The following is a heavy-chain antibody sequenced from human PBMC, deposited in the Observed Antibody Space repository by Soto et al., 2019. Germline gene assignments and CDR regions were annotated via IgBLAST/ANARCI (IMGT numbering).Heavy chain of an antibody. J-gene: IGHJ4*02. V-gene: IGHV1-8*01. Sequence: QGQLVQSGAEVKKPGASVKVSCKATGYTFTSYDINWVRQATGQGLESMGWMNPNSGNTAYAQKFQGRVTMTRNTSISTPYMELSSLRSEDTAVYYCARGNEYGGNFDYWGQGTLVTVSS. CDR1: GYTFTSYD. CDR2: MNPNSGNT. D-gene: IGHD2-15*01. CDR3: ARGNEYGGNFDY.